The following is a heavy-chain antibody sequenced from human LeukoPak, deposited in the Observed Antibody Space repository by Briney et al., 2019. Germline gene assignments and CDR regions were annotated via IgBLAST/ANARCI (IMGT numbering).Heavy chain of an antibody. J-gene: IGHJ4*02. D-gene: IGHD3-10*01. CDR2: LSGGSSSI. CDR1: GFTFSIYS. Sequence: GGSLRLSCAASGFTFSIYSMTWVRQAPGKGLEWVSSLSGGSSSIFYADSVRGRFAVSRDNAKNLFYLQMNSLRAEDTAVYYCAKDIVVRGASFSGGIDYWGQGTLVSVSS. V-gene: IGHV3-21*06. CDR3: AKDIVVRGASFSGGIDY.